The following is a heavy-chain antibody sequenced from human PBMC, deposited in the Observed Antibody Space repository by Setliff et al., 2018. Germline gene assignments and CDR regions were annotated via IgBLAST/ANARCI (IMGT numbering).Heavy chain of an antibody. J-gene: IGHJ4*02. D-gene: IGHD1-1*01. CDR1: GDPMSSRRYY. V-gene: IGHV4-61*09. CDR2: IYTSWST. CDR3: ARIITTKASAADFDY. Sequence: SETLSLTCTVSGDPMSSRRYYWAWIRQPAGKGLEWIGQIYTSWSTNYNPSLKSRVTISLDTSNNQFSLRLSSVTAADTAVYYCARIITTKASAADFDYWGQGTLVTVS.